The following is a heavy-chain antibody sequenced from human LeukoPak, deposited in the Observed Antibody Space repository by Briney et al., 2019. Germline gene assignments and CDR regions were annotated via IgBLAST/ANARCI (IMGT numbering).Heavy chain of an antibody. CDR3: ARGGWGTAIDY. V-gene: IGHV3-74*01. CDR1: GFNFSGYW. D-gene: IGHD1-7*01. CDR2: VNNDGSGT. Sequence: PGGSLRISRAASGFNFSGYWMHWVRQAPGKGLVWVSHVNNDGSGTTYADSVKGRFTISRDNAKNTVDLQMNSLRAEDTAVYYCARGGWGTAIDYLGQGTQVTVSS. J-gene: IGHJ4*02.